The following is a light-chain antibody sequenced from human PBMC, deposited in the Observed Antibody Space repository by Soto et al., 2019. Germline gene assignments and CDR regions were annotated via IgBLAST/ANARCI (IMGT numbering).Light chain of an antibody. CDR2: DAS. CDR3: QQRSNWPIT. Sequence: EIVMTQSPASLSVSSGERVTLXXRASQGVATTLAWYRQQPGQAPRVXIYDASNRATGIPARFSGSGSGTDFTLTISSLEPEDFAVYYCQQRSNWPITFGQGTRLEIK. V-gene: IGKV3-11*01. J-gene: IGKJ5*01. CDR1: QGVATT.